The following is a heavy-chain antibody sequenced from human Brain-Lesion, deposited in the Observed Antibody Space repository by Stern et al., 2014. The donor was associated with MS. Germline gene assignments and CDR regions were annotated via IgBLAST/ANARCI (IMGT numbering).Heavy chain of an antibody. CDR3: ATDLQQPLVDTFDI. Sequence: VQLVESGAEVKKRGASVKVSCKGSGYTLTELSMHWVRQAPGKGLEWMGGFDPEDGESIYEQKFQGRVTMTEDTSTDTAYMELSSLRSEDTAIYYCATDLQQPLVDTFDIWGQGTMVTVSS. CDR2: FDPEDGES. V-gene: IGHV1-24*01. J-gene: IGHJ3*02. D-gene: IGHD6-13*01. CDR1: GYTLTELS.